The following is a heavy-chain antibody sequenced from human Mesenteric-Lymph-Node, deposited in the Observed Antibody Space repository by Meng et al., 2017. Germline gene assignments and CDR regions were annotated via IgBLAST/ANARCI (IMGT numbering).Heavy chain of an antibody. Sequence: GGSLRLSCAASGFTFSSHAMSWVRQAPGRGLEWVSGTSSSGGSTYYGDSVKGRFTISRDNSKNTLYLQMNSLGAEDTAVYYCARDSPMASYFYYAMDVWGQGTTVTVSS. CDR3: ARDSPMASYFYYAMDV. CDR1: GFTFSSHA. CDR2: TSSSGGST. D-gene: IGHD3-10*01. V-gene: IGHV3-23*01. J-gene: IGHJ6*01.